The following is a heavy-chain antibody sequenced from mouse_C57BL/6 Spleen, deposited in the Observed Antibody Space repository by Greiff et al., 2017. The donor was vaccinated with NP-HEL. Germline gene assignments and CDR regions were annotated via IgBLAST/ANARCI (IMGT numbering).Heavy chain of an antibody. CDR3: ARDGRLSWFAY. CDR1: GFTFSSYA. Sequence: EVKVVESGGGLVKPGGSLKLSCAASGFTFSSYAMSWVRQSPEKRLEWVATISDGGSYTYYPDNVKGRFTISRDNAKNNLYLQMSHLKSEDTAMYYCARDGRLSWFAYWGQGTLVTVSA. V-gene: IGHV5-4*01. J-gene: IGHJ3*01. CDR2: ISDGGSYT. D-gene: IGHD2-4*01.